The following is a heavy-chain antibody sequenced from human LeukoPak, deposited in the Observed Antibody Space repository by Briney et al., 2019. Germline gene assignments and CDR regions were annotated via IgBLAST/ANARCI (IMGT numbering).Heavy chain of an antibody. V-gene: IGHV3-23*01. CDR3: AKSGGSPYYYYYMDV. Sequence: GGSLRLSCAASGFTFSSYAMSWVRQAPGKGLEWVSAISGSGGSTYYADSVKGRFTISRDNSKNTLYLQMNSLRAEDTAVYYCAKSGGSPYYYYYMDVWGKGTTVTISS. CDR2: ISGSGGST. CDR1: GFTFSSYA. J-gene: IGHJ6*03. D-gene: IGHD3-10*01.